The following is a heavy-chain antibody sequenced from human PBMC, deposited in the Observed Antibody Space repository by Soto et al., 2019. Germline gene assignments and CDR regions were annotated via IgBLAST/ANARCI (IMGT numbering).Heavy chain of an antibody. CDR1: GDSMSTDNL. J-gene: IGHJ4*02. Sequence: TSETLSLTCTVSGDSMSTDNLWIWVRQSPGKGLEWIGYISHTGSTNYNPSLKSRVTISVDTSKNQFSLKVFSVAAADTAMYYCARHSDQYVSSWYGLDSWGPGIMVTVSS. V-gene: IGHV4-4*02. D-gene: IGHD6-13*01. CDR3: ARHSDQYVSSWYGLDS. CDR2: ISHTGST.